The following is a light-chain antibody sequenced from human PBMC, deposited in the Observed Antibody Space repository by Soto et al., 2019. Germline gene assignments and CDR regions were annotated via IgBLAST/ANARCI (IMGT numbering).Light chain of an antibody. V-gene: IGKV3-11*01. CDR2: DAS. J-gene: IGKJ1*01. Sequence: EIVLTQSPATLSLSPGERATLSCRASQSVSTYLAWYQQKPGQAPRLLIYDASTRATGIPARFSGSRSGTVVALTISSLASEVCQDDYCLERGKWPRTLGEGKNVEIQ. CDR1: QSVSTY. CDR3: LERGKWPRT.